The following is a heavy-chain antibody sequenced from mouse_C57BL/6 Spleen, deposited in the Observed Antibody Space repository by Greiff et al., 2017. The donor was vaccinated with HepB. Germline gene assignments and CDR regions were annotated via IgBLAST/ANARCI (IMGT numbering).Heavy chain of an antibody. CDR2: INPNNGGN. CDR1: GYTFTDYN. V-gene: IGHV1-22*01. Sequence: VQLQQSGPELVKPGASVKMSCKASGYTFTDYNMHWVKQSHGKSLEWIGYINPNNGGNSYNQKFKGKATLTVNKSANTAYMELRSLTSEDSAVYYCAREEELFFDYWGQGTTLTVSS. CDR3: AREEELFFDY. J-gene: IGHJ2*01.